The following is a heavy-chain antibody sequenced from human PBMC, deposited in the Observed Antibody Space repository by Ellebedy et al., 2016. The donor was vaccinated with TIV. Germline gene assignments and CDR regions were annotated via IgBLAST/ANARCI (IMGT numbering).Heavy chain of an antibody. CDR1: GYTFTGYY. CDR3: ARATIATAGSLVMDV. CDR2: INPNSGGT. Sequence: ASVQVSCXASGYTFTGYYMQWVRQAPGQGLEWMGWINPNSGGTNYAQKFQGRVTMTRDTSISTAYMELSRLRSDDTAMYYCARATIATAGSLVMDVWGKGTTVTVSS. J-gene: IGHJ6*03. D-gene: IGHD6-13*01. V-gene: IGHV1-2*02.